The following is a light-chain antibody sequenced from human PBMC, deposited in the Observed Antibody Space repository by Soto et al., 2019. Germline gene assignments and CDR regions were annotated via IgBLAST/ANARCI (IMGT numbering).Light chain of an antibody. V-gene: IGLV4-69*01. CDR2: LNSDGSH. CDR1: SGHSSYA. J-gene: IGLJ2*01. Sequence: QLVLTQSPSASASLEASVKLTCTLSSGHSSYAIAWHQQQPEKGPRYLMKLNSDGSHSKGDGIPDRFSGSSSGAERYLTISSLQSKDEADYYCQTWGSGPVVFGGGTKLTVL. CDR3: QTWGSGPVV.